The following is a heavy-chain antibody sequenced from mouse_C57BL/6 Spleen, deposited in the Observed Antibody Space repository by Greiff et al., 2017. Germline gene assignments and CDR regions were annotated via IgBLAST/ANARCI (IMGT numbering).Heavy chain of an antibody. J-gene: IGHJ3*01. CDR3: VRQGGYYGNYQAWCAY. CDR2: IRSKSNNYAT. V-gene: IGHV10-1*01. Sequence: EVQLVESGGGLVQPKGSLKLSCAASGFSFNTYAMNWVRQAPGKGLEWVARIRSKSNNYATYYADSVKDRFTISRDDSESMLYLQMNNLKTEDTAMYYCVRQGGYYGNYQAWCAYWGQGTLVTVSA. D-gene: IGHD2-1*01. CDR1: GFSFNTYA.